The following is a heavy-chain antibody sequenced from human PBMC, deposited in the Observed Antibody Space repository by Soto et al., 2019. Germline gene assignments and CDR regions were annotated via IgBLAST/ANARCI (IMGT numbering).Heavy chain of an antibody. Sequence: QVQLVESGGGVVQPGRSLRLSCAASGFTFSSYGMHWVRQAPGKGLEGVALISYDGSDKYYADSVKGRFTISRDNSKNTLYLQMNSLRVEDTAVYYCGAGQYFSDYLGQGTLVTVSS. CDR2: ISYDGSDK. V-gene: IGHV3-30*03. J-gene: IGHJ4*02. CDR1: GFTFSSYG. CDR3: GAGQYFSDY. D-gene: IGHD6-13*01.